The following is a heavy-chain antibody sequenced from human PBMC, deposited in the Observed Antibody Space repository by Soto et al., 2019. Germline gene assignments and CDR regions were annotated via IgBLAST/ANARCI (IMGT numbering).Heavy chain of an antibody. V-gene: IGHV1-2*04. D-gene: IGHD2-8*01. CDR2: INPNSGGT. CDR3: AWCYCTNGVCYDHYGMDV. J-gene: IGHJ6*02. Sequence: ASVKVSCNXSGYTFTGYYMHWVRQAPGQGLEWMGWINPNSGGTNYAQKFQGWVTMTRDTSISTAYMELSRLRSDDTAVYYCAWCYCTNGVCYDHYGMDVWGQGTTVTVSS. CDR1: GYTFTGYY.